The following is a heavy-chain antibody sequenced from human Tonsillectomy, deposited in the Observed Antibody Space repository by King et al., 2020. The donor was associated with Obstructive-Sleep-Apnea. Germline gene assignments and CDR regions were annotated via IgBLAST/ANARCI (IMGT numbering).Heavy chain of an antibody. CDR2: ISYDGGKK. CDR1: GFNFKVYY. Sequence: VQLVESGGGVVQPGRSVRLSCAASGFNFKVYYIHWVRQTPAKGQEWVAVISYDGGKKYYADSVKGRFTISSDNTKSTLYVQMNSLTTEDTAIYYCVRGSRLWFGEFWGRGTLVTVSA. J-gene: IGHJ4*02. D-gene: IGHD3-10*01. CDR3: VRGSRLWFGEF. V-gene: IGHV3-30-3*01.